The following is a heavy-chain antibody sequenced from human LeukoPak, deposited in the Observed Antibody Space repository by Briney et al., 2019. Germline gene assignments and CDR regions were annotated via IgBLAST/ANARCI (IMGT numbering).Heavy chain of an antibody. CDR3: AKEKTSWSSGSYTNWCFDL. CDR2: IRYDGSNK. D-gene: IGHD1-26*01. V-gene: IGHV3-30*02. Sequence: GRSLRLSCAASAFTFSGYGMHWVRQAPGRGLEWVAFIRYDGSNKYYADSVKGRFTISRDNSKNTLYLQMTTLRAEDSAMYYCAKEKTSWSSGSYTNWCFDLWGRGTLVTVSS. CDR1: AFTFSGYG. J-gene: IGHJ2*01.